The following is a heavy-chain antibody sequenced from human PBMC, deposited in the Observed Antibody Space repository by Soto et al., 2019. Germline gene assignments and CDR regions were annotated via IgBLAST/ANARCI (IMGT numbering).Heavy chain of an antibody. Sequence: GGSLRLSCEASGFTFNNAWVNWVRQAPGRGLEWVGRIRSNGVGGTADYSSFVKDRFTISRDDPKKTVYLEMNRLGTEDTAVYYCFVLLWFGELLSGDHWGQGTQVTVSS. CDR3: FVLLWFGELLSGDH. V-gene: IGHV3-15*01. J-gene: IGHJ4*02. D-gene: IGHD3-10*01. CDR1: GFTFNNAW. CDR2: IRSNGVGGTA.